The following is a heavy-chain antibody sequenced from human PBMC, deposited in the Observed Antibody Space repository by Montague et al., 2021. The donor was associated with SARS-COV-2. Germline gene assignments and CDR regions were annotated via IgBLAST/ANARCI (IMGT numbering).Heavy chain of an antibody. D-gene: IGHD5-24*01. V-gene: IGHV4-38-2*02. CDR2: INHSGTT. J-gene: IGHJ3*02. CDR1: GYSISSGYY. Sequence: SETLSLTCTVSGYSISSGYYWGWIRKFPGKGLEWIGSINHSGTTYYNPSLKSRVTISVDTSKNQFSLKMYSVTAADTAQFYCARDRTFRDGYLDAFEIWGQGTMVTVSS. CDR3: ARDRTFRDGYLDAFEI.